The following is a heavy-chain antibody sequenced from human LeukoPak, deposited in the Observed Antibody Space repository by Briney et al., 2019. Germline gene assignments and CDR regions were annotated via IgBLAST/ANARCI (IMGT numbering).Heavy chain of an antibody. J-gene: IGHJ6*03. V-gene: IGHV4-59*01. CDR2: IYYSGST. CDR1: GGSISSYY. Sequence: SETLSLTCTVSGGSISSYYLSWIRQPPGKGLEWIGYIYYSGSTSYNPSLKSRVTISVDTSKNQFSLKLSSVTAADTAVYYCASGAYTFYYMDVWGKGTTVTISS. CDR3: ASGAYTFYYMDV. D-gene: IGHD3-10*01.